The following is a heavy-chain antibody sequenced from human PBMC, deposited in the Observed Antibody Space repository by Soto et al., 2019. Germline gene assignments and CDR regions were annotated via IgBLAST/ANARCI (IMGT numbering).Heavy chain of an antibody. D-gene: IGHD6-13*01. Sequence: LSLTCAVYGGSFSGYYWSWIRQPPGKGLEWIGEINHSGSTNYNPSLRSRVTISVDTSKNQFSLKLSSVTAADTAVYYCARRVAAGRYYYYGMDVWGQGTTVTVSS. CDR2: INHSGST. CDR3: ARRVAAGRYYYYGMDV. J-gene: IGHJ6*02. CDR1: GGSFSGYY. V-gene: IGHV4-34*01.